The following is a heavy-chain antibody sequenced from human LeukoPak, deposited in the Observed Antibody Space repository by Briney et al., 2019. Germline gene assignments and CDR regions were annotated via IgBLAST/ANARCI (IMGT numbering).Heavy chain of an antibody. V-gene: IGHV3-23*01. D-gene: IGHD3-16*01. J-gene: IGHJ2*01. Sequence: GGSLSLSCAPSGYTFYNYSVTWVRQAPGKGLECVSSIRHDGACTHYADSVKGRFTISRDNSKTTVFLQMDSLRAEDTAVYFCAKYGSGQLWLLGWYFDFWGRGTLVSVSS. CDR3: AKYGSGQLWLLGWYFDF. CDR2: IRHDGACT. CDR1: GYTFYNYS.